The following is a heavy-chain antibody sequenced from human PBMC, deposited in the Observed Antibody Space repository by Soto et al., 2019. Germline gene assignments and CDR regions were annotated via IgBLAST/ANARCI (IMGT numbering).Heavy chain of an antibody. V-gene: IGHV3-33*01. CDR1: GFTFSSYG. CDR3: ARAAAGNSPFDY. D-gene: IGHD6-13*01. CDR2: IWYDGSDK. J-gene: IGHJ4*02. Sequence: QVELVESGGGVVQPGRSLRLSCAASGFTFSSYGMHWVRQAPGKGLDWVAVIWYDGSDKYYADSVKGRFTISRDNSRNTLYLQRNSLRDEDTAVYYCARAAAGNSPFDYWGQGTLVTVSS.